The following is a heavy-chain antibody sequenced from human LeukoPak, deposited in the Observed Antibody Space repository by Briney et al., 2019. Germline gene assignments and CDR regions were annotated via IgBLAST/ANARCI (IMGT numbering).Heavy chain of an antibody. CDR2: ISSSSSYI. V-gene: IGHV3-21*01. Sequence: PGGSLRLSCAASGFTFSSYSMNWVRQAPGKGLEWVSSISSSSSYIYYADSVKGRFTISKDNAKNSLYLQMNSLRAEDTAVYYCARDLSSGWDYWGQGTLVTVSS. D-gene: IGHD6-19*01. CDR1: GFTFSSYS. CDR3: ARDLSSGWDY. J-gene: IGHJ4*02.